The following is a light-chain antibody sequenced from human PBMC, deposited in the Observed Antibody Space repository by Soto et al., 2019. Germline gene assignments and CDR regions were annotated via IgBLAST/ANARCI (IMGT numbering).Light chain of an antibody. Sequence: EIVMTQSPATLSVSPGERATLSCRASQSVSSNLAWYQQKPGQAPRPPMYGASTRSTGIPARFSGSGSGTDFTLTVISLQSEDFAVYYGQQYNNWPPITVGQGTRLEIK. V-gene: IGKV3-15*01. CDR1: QSVSSN. CDR3: QQYNNWPPIT. CDR2: GAS. J-gene: IGKJ5*01.